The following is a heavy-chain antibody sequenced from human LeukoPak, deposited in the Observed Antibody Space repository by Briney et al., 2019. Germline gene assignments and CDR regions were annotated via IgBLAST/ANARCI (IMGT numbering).Heavy chain of an antibody. CDR1: GGSISSSSYY. D-gene: IGHD3-22*01. CDR3: ARQTEYYYDSSGCFDY. Sequence: SQTLSLTCTVSGGSISSSSYYWGWIRQPPGKGLEWIGSIYYSGSTYYNPSLKSRVTISVDTSKNQFSLKLSSVTAADTAVYYCARQTEYYYDSSGCFDYWGQGTLVTVSS. J-gene: IGHJ4*02. CDR2: IYYSGST. V-gene: IGHV4-39*01.